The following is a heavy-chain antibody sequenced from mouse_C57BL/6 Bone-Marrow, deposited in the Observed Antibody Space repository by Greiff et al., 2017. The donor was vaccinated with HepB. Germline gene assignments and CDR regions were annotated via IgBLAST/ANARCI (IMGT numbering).Heavy chain of an antibody. CDR3: ARGPIYYGNYGYAMDY. Sequence: EVKVEESGGGLVQPGGSLKLSCAASGFTFSDYYMYWVRQTPEKRLEWVAYISNGGGSTYYPDTVKGRFTISRDNAKNTLYLQMSRLKSEDTAMYYCARGPIYYGNYGYAMDYWGQGTSVTGSS. D-gene: IGHD2-1*01. J-gene: IGHJ4*01. CDR2: ISNGGGST. V-gene: IGHV5-12*01. CDR1: GFTFSDYY.